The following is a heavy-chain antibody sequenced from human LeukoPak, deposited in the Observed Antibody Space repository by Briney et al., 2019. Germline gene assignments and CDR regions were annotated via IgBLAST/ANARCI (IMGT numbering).Heavy chain of an antibody. CDR2: ISSSGSTI. D-gene: IGHD3-10*01. V-gene: IGHV3-11*01. CDR1: GFTFSDYY. J-gene: IGHJ6*02. CDR3: ARDKITMVRGVPLSKARDGMDV. Sequence: GGSLRLSCAASGFTFSDYYMSWIRQAPGKGPEWVSYISSSGSTIYYADSVKGRFTISRDNAKNSLYLQMNSLRAEDTAVYYCARDKITMVRGVPLSKARDGMDVWGQGTTVTVSS.